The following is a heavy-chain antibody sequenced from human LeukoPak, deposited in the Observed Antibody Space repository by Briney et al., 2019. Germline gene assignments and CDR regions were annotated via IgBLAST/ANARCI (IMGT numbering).Heavy chain of an antibody. CDR1: GFPFSSYS. CDR3: ARDPTIFGVVIPHFDY. CDR2: ISSSSSTI. Sequence: GSLRLSFSASGFPFSSYSMNWVRQAPGKGLEWVSYISSSSSTIYYSDSVKGRFTITRDNAKNSLYLQMNSLRAEDTAVYYCARDPTIFGVVIPHFDYWGQGTLVTVSS. V-gene: IGHV3-48*01. D-gene: IGHD3-3*01. J-gene: IGHJ4*02.